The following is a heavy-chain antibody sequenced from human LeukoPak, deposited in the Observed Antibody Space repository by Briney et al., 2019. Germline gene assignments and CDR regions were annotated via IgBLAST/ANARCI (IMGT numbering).Heavy chain of an antibody. CDR2: ISDGGGS. D-gene: IGHD3-16*01. CDR3: ARSGGVRYFDY. V-gene: IGHV4-59*01. Sequence: PSETLSLTCTVSGGSISSYYWSWIRQRPGKGLEWIGYISDGGGSNYNPSLKSRVTISVDTFKNQFSLKLSSVTAADTAVYYCARSGGVRYFDYWGQGTLVTVSS. J-gene: IGHJ4*02. CDR1: GGSISSYY.